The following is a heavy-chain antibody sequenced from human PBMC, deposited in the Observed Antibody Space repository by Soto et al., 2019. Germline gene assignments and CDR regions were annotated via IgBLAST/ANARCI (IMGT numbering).Heavy chain of an antibody. Sequence: SETLSLACAAYGGAFSVSYWSWIRQPPGKGLEWIGEINHSGSTNYNPSLKSRVTISVDTSKNQFSLKLSSVTAADTAVYYCARGAYGIRGLMDVWGQGTTVTVSS. CDR3: ARGAYGIRGLMDV. V-gene: IGHV4-34*01. D-gene: IGHD3-10*01. CDR2: INHSGST. CDR1: GGAFSVSY. J-gene: IGHJ6*02.